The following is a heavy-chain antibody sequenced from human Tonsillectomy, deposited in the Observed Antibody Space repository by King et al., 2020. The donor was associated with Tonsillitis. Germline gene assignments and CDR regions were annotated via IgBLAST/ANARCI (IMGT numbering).Heavy chain of an antibody. J-gene: IGHJ4*02. CDR1: GGSISSYY. D-gene: IGHD6-19*01. CDR2: IYYSGST. V-gene: IGHV4-59*01. Sequence: QLQESGPGLVKPSETLSLTCTVSGGSISSYYWSWIRPPPGKGLEWIGYIYYSGSTNYNPSLKSRVTISVDTSKNQFSLKLSSVTAADTAVYYCARGATYSSGWYGIDYWGQGTLVTVSS. CDR3: ARGATYSSGWYGIDY.